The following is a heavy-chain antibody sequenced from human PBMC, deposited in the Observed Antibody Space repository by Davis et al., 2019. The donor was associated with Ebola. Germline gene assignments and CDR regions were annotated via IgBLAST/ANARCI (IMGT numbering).Heavy chain of an antibody. V-gene: IGHV1-2*02. CDR3: AREAPAAISAFDI. D-gene: IGHD2-2*02. CDR1: GYTFTNYF. J-gene: IGHJ3*02. Sequence: ASVKVSCKTSGYTFTNYFIHWVRQAPGQGLEWMGSINCNTGGTNYAQKFQGRVTMTRETSIGTAYMELSRLGSEDTAVYFCAREAPAAISAFDIWGQGTMVTVSS. CDR2: INCNTGGT.